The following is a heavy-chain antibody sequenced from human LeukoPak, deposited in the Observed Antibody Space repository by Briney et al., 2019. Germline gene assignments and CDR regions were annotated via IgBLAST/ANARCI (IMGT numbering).Heavy chain of an antibody. CDR3: AREESSSRLRGLFVFDY. CDR1: GFTFGDYA. J-gene: IGHJ4*02. V-gene: IGHV4-34*01. D-gene: IGHD5-12*01. Sequence: LRLSCTASGFTFGDYAMSWVRQAPGKGLEWIGEINHSGSTNYNPSLKSRVTISVDTSKNQFSLRLSSVTAADTAVYYCAREESSSRLRGLFVFDYWGQGTLVTVSS. CDR2: INHSGST.